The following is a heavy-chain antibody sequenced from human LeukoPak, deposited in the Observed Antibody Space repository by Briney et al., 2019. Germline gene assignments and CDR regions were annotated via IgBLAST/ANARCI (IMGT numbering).Heavy chain of an antibody. J-gene: IGHJ6*03. CDR3: ARHIGGGIEDMDV. V-gene: IGHV4-59*08. Sequence: SETLSLTCTVSGGSIGTYYWSWIRQSPGEGLEWIGYIYVTGTRYNPYLQSRVTISVDRSRSQFFLKMSSVTAGDTAVYYCARHIGGGIEDMDVWGKGTKVIVSS. CDR1: GGSIGTYY. CDR2: IYVTGT. D-gene: IGHD3-16*02.